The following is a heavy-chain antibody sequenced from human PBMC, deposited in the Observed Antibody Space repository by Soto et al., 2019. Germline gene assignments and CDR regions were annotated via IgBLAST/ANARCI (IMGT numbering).Heavy chain of an antibody. J-gene: IGHJ4*02. CDR2: ISGSGGST. V-gene: IGHV3-23*01. CDR1: RFTFSSYA. Sequence: PGGSLRLSCAASRFTFSSYAMSWVRQAPGKGLEWVSAISGSGGSTYYADSVKGRFTISRDNSKNTLYLQMNSLRAEDTAVYYCAKGRWLQHPTMNPFDYWGQGTLVTVSS. CDR3: AKGRWLQHPTMNPFDY. D-gene: IGHD5-12*01.